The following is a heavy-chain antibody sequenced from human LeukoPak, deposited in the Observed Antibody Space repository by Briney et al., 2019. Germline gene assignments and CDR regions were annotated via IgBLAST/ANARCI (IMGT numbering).Heavy chain of an antibody. CDR2: MNPNSGNT. D-gene: IGHD7-27*01. CDR3: ARAWVMTRLGDALDI. V-gene: IGHV1-8*01. Sequence: ASVKVSCKASGYTFSSYDINWVRQATGQGLEWMGWMNPNSGNTGYAQKFQGRVTMTRNTSISTAYMELSSLRSEDSAVYYRARAWVMTRLGDALDIWGQGTMVTVSS. CDR1: GYTFSSYD. J-gene: IGHJ3*02.